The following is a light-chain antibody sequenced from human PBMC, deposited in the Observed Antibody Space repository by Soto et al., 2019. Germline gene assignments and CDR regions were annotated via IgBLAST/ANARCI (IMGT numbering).Light chain of an antibody. CDR1: QSVSSS. V-gene: IGKV3-11*01. Sequence: EIVLTQSPATLSVSPGGRATLPCRASQSVSSSLAWYQQKPGQSPRLVIYDASKRATGIPARFSGSGSGTDFTLTISSLEPGDFAVYYCQQRSNLPPTFGQGTRLEIK. J-gene: IGKJ5*01. CDR3: QQRSNLPPT. CDR2: DAS.